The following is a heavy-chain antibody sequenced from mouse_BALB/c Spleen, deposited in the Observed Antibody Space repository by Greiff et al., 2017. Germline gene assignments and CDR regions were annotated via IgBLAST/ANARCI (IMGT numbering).Heavy chain of an antibody. Sequence: EVKLMESGGGLVQPGGSRKLSCAASGFTFSSFGMHWVRQAPEKGLEWVAYISSGSSTIYYADTVKGRFTISRDETKNTLFLQMTSRRSEDTAMYYCARSPSYDAMDYWGQGTSVTVSS. V-gene: IGHV5-17*02. CDR3: ARSPSYDAMDY. CDR1: GFTFSSFG. J-gene: IGHJ4*01. CDR2: ISSGSSTI.